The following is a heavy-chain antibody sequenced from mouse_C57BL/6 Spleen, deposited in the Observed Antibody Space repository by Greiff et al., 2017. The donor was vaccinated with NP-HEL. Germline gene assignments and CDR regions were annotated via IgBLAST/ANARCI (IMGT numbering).Heavy chain of an antibody. CDR1: GYTFTSYW. D-gene: IGHD1-1*01. J-gene: IGHJ4*01. V-gene: IGHV1-52*01. CDR2: IDPSDSET. CDR3: ARGALRGAMDY. Sequence: QVQLQQPGAELVRPGSSVKLSCKASGYTFTSYWMHWVKQRPIQGLEWIGNIDPSDSETHYNQKFKDKATLTVDKSSSTAYMQLSSLTSEDAAVYYCARGALRGAMDYWGQGTSVTGSA.